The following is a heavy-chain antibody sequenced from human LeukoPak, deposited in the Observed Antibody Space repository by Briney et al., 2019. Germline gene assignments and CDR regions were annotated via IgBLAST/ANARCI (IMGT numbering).Heavy chain of an antibody. CDR1: SGSISSHY. CDR3: ARYGSLLYFDL. D-gene: IGHD3-10*01. Sequence: SETLSLTCTVSSGSISSHYWSWIPQPPGKELEGIGYIDYSGRANYNPSLKSRVTISVDPSKNQFSLKLSSVTAADTAVYYCARYGSLLYFDLWGRGTLVTVSS. J-gene: IGHJ2*01. V-gene: IGHV4-59*11. CDR2: IDYSGRA.